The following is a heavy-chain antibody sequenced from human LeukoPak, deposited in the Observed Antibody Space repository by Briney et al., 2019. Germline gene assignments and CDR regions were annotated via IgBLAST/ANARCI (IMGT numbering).Heavy chain of an antibody. CDR3: GRDTAAAQYNWFDP. J-gene: IGHJ5*02. V-gene: IGHV3-33*01. CDR2: ILYDGSNK. CDR1: GFTFSSYG. Sequence: GGSLRLSCAASGFTFSSYGMHWVRQAPGKGLEWVAVILYDGSNKYYADSVKGRFTISRDNSKNTLYLQMNSLRAEDTAVYYCGRDTAAAQYNWFDPWGQGTLVTVSS. D-gene: IGHD6-13*01.